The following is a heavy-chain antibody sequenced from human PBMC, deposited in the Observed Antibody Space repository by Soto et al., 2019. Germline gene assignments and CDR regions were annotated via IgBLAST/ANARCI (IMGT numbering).Heavy chain of an antibody. CDR2: IYPSVSS. Sequence: SETLSLTCNVSGFAISRWYYWSWVRQPPGKGLEWIGSIYPSVSSYHNPSLASRLTLSIDTSKNQFSLKLASVTAADTALYYCAREKVGTTFFDNWGQGTQVTVSS. V-gene: IGHV4-38-2*02. CDR1: GFAISRWYY. CDR3: AREKVGTTFFDN. D-gene: IGHD1-1*01. J-gene: IGHJ4*02.